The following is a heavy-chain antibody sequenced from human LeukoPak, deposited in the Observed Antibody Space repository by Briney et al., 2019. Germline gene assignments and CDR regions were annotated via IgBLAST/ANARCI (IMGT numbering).Heavy chain of an antibody. Sequence: GGSLRLSCAASGFTFSSYEMNWVRQAPGKGLEWVSYISSSGSTIYYADSVKGRFTISRDNAKNSLCLQMNSLRAEDTAVYYCARDSGDYYGSGSYRYWGQGTLVTVSS. CDR3: ARDSGDYYGSGSYRY. CDR1: GFTFSSYE. J-gene: IGHJ4*02. CDR2: ISSSGSTI. V-gene: IGHV3-48*03. D-gene: IGHD3-10*01.